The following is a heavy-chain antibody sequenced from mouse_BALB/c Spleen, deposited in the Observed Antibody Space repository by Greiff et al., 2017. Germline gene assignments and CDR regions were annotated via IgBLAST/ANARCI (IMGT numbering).Heavy chain of an antibody. CDR1: GFTFSSFG. V-gene: IGHV5-17*02. CDR3: ARGKYGNYPWYFDV. Sequence: EVHLVESGGGLVKPGGSLKLSCAASGFTFSSFGMHWVRQAPEKGLEWVAYISSGSSTIYYADTVKGRFTISRDNPKNTLFLQMTSLRSEDTAMYYCARGKYGNYPWYFDVWGAGTTVTVSS. CDR2: ISSGSSTI. J-gene: IGHJ1*01. D-gene: IGHD2-10*02.